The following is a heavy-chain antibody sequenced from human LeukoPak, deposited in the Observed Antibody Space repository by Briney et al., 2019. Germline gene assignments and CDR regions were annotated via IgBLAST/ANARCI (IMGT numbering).Heavy chain of an antibody. Sequence: SETLSLTCAVYGGSFSGYYWSWIRQPPGKGLEWIGETNHSGSTNYNPSLKSRVTISVDTSKNQFSLKLSSVTAADTAVYYCARGVGSASSWGQGTLVTVSS. CDR2: TNHSGST. J-gene: IGHJ5*02. CDR3: ARGVGSASS. CDR1: GGSFSGYY. V-gene: IGHV4-34*01. D-gene: IGHD2-2*01.